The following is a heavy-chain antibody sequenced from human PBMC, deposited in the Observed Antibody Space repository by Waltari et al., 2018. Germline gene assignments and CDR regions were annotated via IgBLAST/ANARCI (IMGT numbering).Heavy chain of an antibody. J-gene: IGHJ4*02. V-gene: IGHV4-59*01. CDR1: GGSISSYY. CDR3: AREYSSGWYDTFDY. D-gene: IGHD6-19*01. CDR2: IYYSVST. Sequence: QVQLQESGPGLVTPSATLSFTCTVSGGSISSYYWSWIRQPPGKGLEWIGYIYYSVSTNYNPSLKSRVTISVDTSKNQFSLKLSSVTAADTAVYYCAREYSSGWYDTFDYWGQGTLVTVSS.